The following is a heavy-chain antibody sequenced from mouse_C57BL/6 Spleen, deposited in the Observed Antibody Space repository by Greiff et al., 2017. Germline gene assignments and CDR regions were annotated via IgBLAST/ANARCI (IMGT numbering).Heavy chain of an antibody. CDR2: ISSGSSTI. J-gene: IGHJ3*01. Sequence: EVKLQESGGGLVKPGGSLKLSCAASGFTFSDYGMHWVRQAPEKGLEWVAYISSGSSTIYYADTVKGRFTISRDNAKNTLFLQMTSLRSEDTAMYYCARIGDYLAWFAYWGQGTLVTVSA. D-gene: IGHD2-13*01. CDR3: ARIGDYLAWFAY. V-gene: IGHV5-17*01. CDR1: GFTFSDYG.